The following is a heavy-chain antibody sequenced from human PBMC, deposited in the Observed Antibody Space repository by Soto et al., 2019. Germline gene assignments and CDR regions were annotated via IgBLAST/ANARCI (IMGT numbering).Heavy chain of an antibody. CDR1: GFTFSSFA. CDR2: VKVNRAE. J-gene: IGHJ6*03. CDR3: AKSYYLDV. Sequence: EVQLLESGGGLVQPGGSLRLSCAASGFTFSSFAMTWVHQAPGKGLEWVSSVKVNRAEHYADSVKDRFLVSRDDSKNALYLQLNSLRADGTAVYYCAKSYYLDVWGKGTTVTVSS. V-gene: IGHV3-23*01.